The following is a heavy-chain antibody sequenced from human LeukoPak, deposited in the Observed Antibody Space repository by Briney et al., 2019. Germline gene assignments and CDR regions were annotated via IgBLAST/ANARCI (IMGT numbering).Heavy chain of an antibody. CDR1: GGTFSSYA. CDR2: IIPIFGTA. CDR3: ARDTIFGGRYYYYYMDV. V-gene: IGHV1-69*05. J-gene: IGHJ6*03. Sequence: SVKVSRKASGGTFSSYAIGWVRQAPGQGLEWMGGIIPIFGTANYAQKFQGRVTITTDESTSTAYMELSSLRSEDTAVYYCARDTIFGGRYYYYYMDVWGKGTTVTVSS. D-gene: IGHD3-3*01.